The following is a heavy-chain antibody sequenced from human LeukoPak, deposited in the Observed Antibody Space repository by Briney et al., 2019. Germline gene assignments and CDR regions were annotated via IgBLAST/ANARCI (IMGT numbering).Heavy chain of an antibody. CDR1: GFTVSSNY. CDR2: IYGGSRT. CDR3: ARDRVSSWYYFDY. J-gene: IGHJ4*02. Sequence: PGGSLRLSCAASGFTVSSNYMSWVRQAPGKGLEWVSVIYGGSRTLYSDSVKGRFTISRDISKNTVYLQMSNLRAEDMAVYYRARDRVSSWYYFDYWGQGTLVTVSS. V-gene: IGHV3-66*01. D-gene: IGHD6-13*01.